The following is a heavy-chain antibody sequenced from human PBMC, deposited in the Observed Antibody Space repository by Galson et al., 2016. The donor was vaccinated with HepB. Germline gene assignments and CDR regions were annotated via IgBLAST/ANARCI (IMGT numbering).Heavy chain of an antibody. CDR3: ARHTDGFSGGP. Sequence: QSGAEVKKPGESLRISCKGSGYNFDTFWIGWVRQTPGKGLEWMGIIYPGDSDTRYSPSFQGQVPISADRSTSTAYLQWSSLKASDTAIYYCARHTDGFSGGPWGQGTLVTVSS. J-gene: IGHJ5*02. D-gene: IGHD2-15*01. CDR2: IYPGDSDT. CDR1: GYNFDTFW. V-gene: IGHV5-51*01.